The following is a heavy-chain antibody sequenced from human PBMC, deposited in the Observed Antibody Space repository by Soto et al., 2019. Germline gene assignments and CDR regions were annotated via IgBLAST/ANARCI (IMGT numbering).Heavy chain of an antibody. J-gene: IGHJ3*01. Sequence: VQLMQSGTEVKEPGASVNLSCKASGYTFSSFYIHWVRQAPGQGLEWVGIMNPSGDRTNYAQNFQGRVTMTRDTATSTVYMELSSLRSEDTAVYYCARGRGYSGDDLQEDGFDVWGQGTMVTVS. CDR1: GYTFSSFY. D-gene: IGHD5-12*01. CDR3: ARGRGYSGDDLQEDGFDV. CDR2: MNPSGDRT. V-gene: IGHV1-46*01.